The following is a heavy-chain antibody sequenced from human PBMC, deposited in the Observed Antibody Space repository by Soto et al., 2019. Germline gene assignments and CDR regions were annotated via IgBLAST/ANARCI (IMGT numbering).Heavy chain of an antibody. CDR3: ARFRYYYDSSGYYFDY. CDR1: GGSISSGGYY. CDR2: IYYSGST. Sequence: PSETLSLTCTVSGGSISSGGYYWSWIRQHPGKGLEWIGYIYYSGSTYYNPSLKSRVTISVDTSKNQFSLKLSSVTAADTAVYYCARFRYYYDSSGYYFDYWGQGTLVTVSS. D-gene: IGHD3-22*01. V-gene: IGHV4-31*03. J-gene: IGHJ4*02.